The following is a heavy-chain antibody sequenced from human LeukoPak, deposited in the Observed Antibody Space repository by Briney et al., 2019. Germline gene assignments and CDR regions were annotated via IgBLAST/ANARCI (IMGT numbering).Heavy chain of an antibody. V-gene: IGHV1-46*01. CDR3: ARGSEAFDI. CDR1: GYTFTSYY. CDR2: INPSGGST. Sequence: ASVKVSCKASGYTFTSYYMHWVRQAPGQGLEWMGIINPSGGSTSYAQKFQGRVTITADKSTSTAYTELSSLRSEDTAVYYCARGSEAFDIWGQGTMVTVSS. J-gene: IGHJ3*02.